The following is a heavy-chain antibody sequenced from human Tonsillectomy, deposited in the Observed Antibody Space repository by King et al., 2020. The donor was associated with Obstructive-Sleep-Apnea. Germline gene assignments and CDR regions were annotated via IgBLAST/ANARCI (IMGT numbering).Heavy chain of an antibody. Sequence: VQLVESGGGLVKPGGSLRLSCEASGFTLRNAWLSWVRQVPGKGLEWVGRIKSKTDGGTTDYAAPVKGRFTISRDDSKNTLYLQMNSLKTEDTAVYYCTVASAHALDYWGQGTLVTVSS. J-gene: IGHJ4*02. D-gene: IGHD2-15*01. V-gene: IGHV3-15*01. CDR1: GFTLRNAW. CDR2: IKSKTDGGTT. CDR3: TVASAHALDY.